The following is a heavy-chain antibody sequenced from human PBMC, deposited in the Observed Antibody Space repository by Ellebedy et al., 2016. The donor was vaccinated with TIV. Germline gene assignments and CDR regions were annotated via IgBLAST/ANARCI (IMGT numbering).Heavy chain of an antibody. J-gene: IGHJ4*02. V-gene: IGHV1-3*04. D-gene: IGHD4-17*01. Sequence: AASVKVSCKAFGYTFTSYAIHWVRQAPGQGLEWMGWINNANENTKYSQKFQGRVIITRDTSASTAYMELSSLRVDDTAVYYCAGYGDFSYWGQGTLVTVSS. CDR3: AGYGDFSY. CDR1: GYTFTSYA. CDR2: INNANENT.